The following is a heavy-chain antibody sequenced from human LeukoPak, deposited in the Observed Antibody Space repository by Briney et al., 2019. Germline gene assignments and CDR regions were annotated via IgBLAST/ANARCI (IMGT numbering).Heavy chain of an antibody. V-gene: IGHV3-23*01. CDR1: GFTFSTYA. Sequence: GGSLRLSCAASGFTFSTYAMSWARQAPGKGLEWVSVISGSTDNTYYADSVKGRFTISRDNSKNTLYLQMNSLRAEETAVYYCAKGGYDLWSGYSPNFDYLGQGTLVTVSS. CDR2: ISGSTDNT. CDR3: AKGGYDLWSGYSPNFDY. D-gene: IGHD3-3*01. J-gene: IGHJ4*02.